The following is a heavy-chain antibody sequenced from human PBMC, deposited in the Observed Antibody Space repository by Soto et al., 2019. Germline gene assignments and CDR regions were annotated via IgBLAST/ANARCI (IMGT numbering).Heavy chain of an antibody. D-gene: IGHD6-19*01. CDR2: INHSGST. CDR3: AREHIAVAGTPYFAY. Sequence: QVQLQQWGAGLLKPSETLSLTCAVHDGSSSGYYWSWIRQPPGKGMAWIGEINHSGSTTYNPSLKSRVTISVDSSKHQFSLKLSSVTAADTAVYCCAREHIAVAGTPYFAYWGPGTLVTVSS. V-gene: IGHV4-34*01. J-gene: IGHJ4*02. CDR1: DGSSSGYY.